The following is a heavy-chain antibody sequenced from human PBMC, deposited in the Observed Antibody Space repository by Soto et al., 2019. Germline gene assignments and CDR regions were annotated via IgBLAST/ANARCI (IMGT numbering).Heavy chain of an antibody. V-gene: IGHV1-69*06. D-gene: IGHD3-3*01. CDR2: IIPIFGTA. CDR1: GGTFSSYA. CDR3: AREWHPLHLGTIFGPYGMDV. J-gene: IGHJ6*02. Sequence: GASVKVSCKASGGTFSSYAISWVRQAPGQGLEWMGGIIPIFGTANYAQKFQGRVTITADKSTSTAYMELSSLRSEDTAVYYCAREWHPLHLGTIFGPYGMDVWGQGTTVTVSS.